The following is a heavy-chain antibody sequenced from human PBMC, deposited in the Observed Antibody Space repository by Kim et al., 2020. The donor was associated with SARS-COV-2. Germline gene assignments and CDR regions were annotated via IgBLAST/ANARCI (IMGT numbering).Heavy chain of an antibody. Sequence: GGSLRLSCAASGFTFSSYAMSWVRQAPGKGLEWVSAISGSGGSTYYADSVKGRFTISRDNSKNTLYLQMNSLRAEDTAVYYCAKDLGIGYYYGMDVWGQGTTVTVSS. CDR1: GFTFSSYA. CDR3: AKDLGIGYYYGMDV. V-gene: IGHV3-23*01. CDR2: ISGSGGST. J-gene: IGHJ6*02. D-gene: IGHD3-3*02.